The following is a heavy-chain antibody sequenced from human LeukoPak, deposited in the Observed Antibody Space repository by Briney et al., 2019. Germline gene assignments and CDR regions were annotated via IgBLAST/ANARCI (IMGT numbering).Heavy chain of an antibody. CDR3: ARERCSSTSCQNANWFDP. Sequence: ASVKVSCKASGYTFTSYYMHWVRQAPGQGLEWMGIINPSGGSTSYAQKFQGRVTMTRNTSISTAYMELSSLRSEDTAVYYCARERCSSTSCQNANWFDPWGQGTLVTVSS. CDR1: GYTFTSYY. V-gene: IGHV1-46*01. D-gene: IGHD2-2*01. J-gene: IGHJ5*02. CDR2: INPSGGST.